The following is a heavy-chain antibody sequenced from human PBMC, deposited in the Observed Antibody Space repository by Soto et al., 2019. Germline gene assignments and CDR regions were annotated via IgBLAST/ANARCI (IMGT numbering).Heavy chain of an antibody. CDR3: ARGKRYYYYSMDV. CDR1: GFTVSSYW. J-gene: IGHJ6*02. Sequence: EVQLVESGGGLVQPGGSLRLSCAASGFTVSSYWMHWVRQAPGKGLVWVSRMNSDGSSTSYADSVKGRFTISSDNAKNTLYLQMNSLRAEETAVYYCARGKRYYYYSMDVWGQATTVTVSS. D-gene: IGHD3-10*01. CDR2: MNSDGSST. V-gene: IGHV3-74*01.